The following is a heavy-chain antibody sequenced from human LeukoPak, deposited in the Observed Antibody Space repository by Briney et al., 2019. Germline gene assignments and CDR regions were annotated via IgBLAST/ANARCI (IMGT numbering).Heavy chain of an antibody. V-gene: IGHV4-34*01. CDR2: INHSGST. CDR3: ARQTGSGLFILP. Sequence: SETLSLTCAVYGGSFSGYYWSWIRQPPGKGLEWIGEINHSGSTNYNPPLKSRVTISVDTSKNQFSLKLTSVTAADTAVYYCARQTGSGLFILPGGQGTLVTVSS. CDR1: GGSFSGYY. J-gene: IGHJ4*02. D-gene: IGHD3/OR15-3a*01.